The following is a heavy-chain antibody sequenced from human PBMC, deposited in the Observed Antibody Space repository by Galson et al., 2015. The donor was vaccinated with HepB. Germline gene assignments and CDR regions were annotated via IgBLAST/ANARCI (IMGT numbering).Heavy chain of an antibody. J-gene: IGHJ5*02. V-gene: IGHV1-8*01. CDR3: TRGSGWFDP. CDR1: GFTFTSYD. Sequence: SVTVSCKASGFTFTSYDINWVRQATGQGLEWMGWMNPNSGNTGYAQKFQGRVTMTRSTSISTAYMELSSLRSEDTAVYYCTRGSGWFDPWGQGTLVTVSS. D-gene: IGHD3-10*01. CDR2: MNPNSGNT.